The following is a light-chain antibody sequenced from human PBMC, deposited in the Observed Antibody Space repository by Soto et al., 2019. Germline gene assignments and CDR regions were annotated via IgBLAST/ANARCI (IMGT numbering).Light chain of an antibody. CDR1: SSDVGGYNY. CDR2: DVS. Sequence: QPASVSGSPGQSIIISCTGTSSDVGGYNYVSWYQQHPGKAPKLMIYDVSNRPSGVSNRFSGSKSGNTASLTISGLQAEDEADYYCSSYTSSSTFVVFGGGTKLTVL. V-gene: IGLV2-14*01. J-gene: IGLJ2*01. CDR3: SSYTSSSTFVV.